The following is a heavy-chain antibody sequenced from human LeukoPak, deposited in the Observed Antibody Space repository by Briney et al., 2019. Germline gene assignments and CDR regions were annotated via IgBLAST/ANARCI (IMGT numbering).Heavy chain of an antibody. CDR3: GTDSNCGAGSCVAFDI. V-gene: IGHV1-24*01. D-gene: IGHD2-15*01. J-gene: IGHJ3*02. Sequence: ASVKVSCKVSGYTLTELSIHWVRQAPGKGLEWMGGLDPEDGETIYAQMFQGTLTMTEDTSTDTAYMELSSLKSEDTAAYYCGTDSNCGAGSCVAFDIWGQGTMVTVSS. CDR2: LDPEDGET. CDR1: GYTLTELS.